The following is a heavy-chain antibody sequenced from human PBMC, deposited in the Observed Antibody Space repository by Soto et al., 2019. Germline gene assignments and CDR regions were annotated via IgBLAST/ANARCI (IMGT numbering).Heavy chain of an antibody. V-gene: IGHV4-30-2*01. D-gene: IGHD1-1*01. CDR2: IYHSGST. CDR1: GGSIRSGDYS. CDR3: ARENARGYYFDY. Sequence: QLQLQESGSGLVKPSQTLSLTCAVSGGSIRSGDYSWSWIRQPPGKGLEWIGYIYHSGSTYYNPSLKRRGTMSVDRFKNQCSLKLSSVIAADTAVYCCARENARGYYFDYWGQGTLVTVSS. J-gene: IGHJ4*02.